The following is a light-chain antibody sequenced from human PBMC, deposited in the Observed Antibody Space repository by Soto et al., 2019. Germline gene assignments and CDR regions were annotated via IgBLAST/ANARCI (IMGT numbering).Light chain of an antibody. J-gene: IGLJ1*01. CDR2: RNN. CDR3: KSYDTSLSAYV. Sequence: QSVLTQPPSVSGAPGQRVTISCTGSSSNIGAGYDVHWYQQLPGTAPKLLIFRNNNRPSGVPDRFSGSKSGTSASLAITGIQAEDEADYYCKSYDTSLSAYVFATGTKVTVL. CDR1: SSNIGAGYD. V-gene: IGLV1-40*01.